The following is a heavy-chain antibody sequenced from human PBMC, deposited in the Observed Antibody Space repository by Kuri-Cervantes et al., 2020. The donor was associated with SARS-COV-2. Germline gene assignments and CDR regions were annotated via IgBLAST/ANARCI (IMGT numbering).Heavy chain of an antibody. Sequence: GSLRLSCTVSGGSISSYYWSWIRQPPGKGLEWIGYIYYSGSTNYNPSLKSRVTISVDTSKNQFSLKLSSVTAADTAVYYCARELGLTTVNWFDPWGLGTLVTVSS. J-gene: IGHJ5*02. CDR2: IYYSGST. CDR1: GGSISSYY. D-gene: IGHD4-17*01. V-gene: IGHV4-59*01. CDR3: ARELGLTTVNWFDP.